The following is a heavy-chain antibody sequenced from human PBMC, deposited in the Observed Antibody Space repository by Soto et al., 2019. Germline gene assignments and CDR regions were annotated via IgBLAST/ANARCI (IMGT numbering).Heavy chain of an antibody. J-gene: IGHJ5*02. D-gene: IGHD6-25*01. V-gene: IGHV1-2*02. CDR1: GYTFTAFY. Sequence: ASVKVSCKASGYTFTAFYMNWVRQAPGQGLEWMGWVNPNTGLTKYAQKFRDGVTMTRDTSINTAYMELSGLTSDDTAVYYCTTLRLDPWGQGTLVTVSS. CDR3: TTLRLDP. CDR2: VNPNTGLT.